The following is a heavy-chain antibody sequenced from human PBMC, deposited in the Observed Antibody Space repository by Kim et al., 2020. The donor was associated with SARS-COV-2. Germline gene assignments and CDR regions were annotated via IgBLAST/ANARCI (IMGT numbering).Heavy chain of an antibody. CDR1: GFTFSSYW. J-gene: IGHJ4*03. Sequence: GGSLRLSCAASGFTFSSYWMSWVRQAPGKGLEWVANIKQDGNEKYYVDSVKGRFPISRDNANNSLYQQMNRLRAEDTAVYYCARDGVLEMATITGYFDY. CDR2: IKQDGNEK. CDR3: ARDGVLEMATITGYFDY. V-gene: IGHV3-7*01. D-gene: IGHD5-12*01.